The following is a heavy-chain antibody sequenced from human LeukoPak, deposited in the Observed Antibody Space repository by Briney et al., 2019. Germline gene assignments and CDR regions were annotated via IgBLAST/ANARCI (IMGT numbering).Heavy chain of an antibody. CDR3: ARHRGSGSPYFDY. J-gene: IGHJ4*02. CDR2: IYYSGST. V-gene: IGHV4-59*08. Sequence: SETLCLTCTVSGDSIINYYWSWIRQSPGKGLEWIGYIYYSGSTKYNPSLKSRVTISVDTSKNQFSLKLSSVTAADTAVYYCARHRGSGSPYFDYWGQGTLVTVSS. CDR1: GDSIINYY. D-gene: IGHD3-10*01.